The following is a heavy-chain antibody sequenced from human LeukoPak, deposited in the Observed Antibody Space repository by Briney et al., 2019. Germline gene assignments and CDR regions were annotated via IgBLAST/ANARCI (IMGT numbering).Heavy chain of an antibody. J-gene: IGHJ6*03. Sequence: GGSLRLSCAASGFTFSSYALTWVRQAPGKGVEWVSGISGSGGSTSYADSVKGRFTISRDNSKNTLYLQMNSLRADDTAVYYCAKGSVGATPYYMNVWGKGTTVTVSS. V-gene: IGHV3-23*01. CDR1: GFTFSSYA. CDR2: ISGSGGST. CDR3: AKGSVGATPYYMNV. D-gene: IGHD1-26*01.